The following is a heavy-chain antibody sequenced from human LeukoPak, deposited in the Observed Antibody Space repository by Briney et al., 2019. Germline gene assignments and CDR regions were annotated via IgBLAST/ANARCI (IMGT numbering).Heavy chain of an antibody. CDR2: IYYSGST. Sequence: SETLSLTCTVSGGSITSYYWSWIRQPPGKGLEWIGYIYYSGSTNYNPSLKSRVTISVDTSKNQFSLKLSSVTAADTAVYYCARHHSDSSGWYDAFVLWGQRTMVTVSS. D-gene: IGHD6-19*01. J-gene: IGHJ3*01. V-gene: IGHV4-59*08. CDR3: ARHHSDSSGWYDAFVL. CDR1: GGSITSYY.